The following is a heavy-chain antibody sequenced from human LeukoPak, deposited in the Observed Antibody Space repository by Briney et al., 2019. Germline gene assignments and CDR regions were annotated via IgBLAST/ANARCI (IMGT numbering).Heavy chain of an antibody. D-gene: IGHD2-21*01. J-gene: IGHJ6*03. CDR1: GGSISIYY. V-gene: IGHV4-4*07. CDR2: IYTGGST. CDR3: ARYSRPYYYYYMDV. Sequence: PSETLSLTCTVSGGSISIYYWSWIRQPAGKGLEWIGRIYTGGSTSYNPSLKSRVTKSVDTSKNQFSLKLSSVTAADTAVYYCARYSRPYYYYYMDVWGKGTTVTVSS.